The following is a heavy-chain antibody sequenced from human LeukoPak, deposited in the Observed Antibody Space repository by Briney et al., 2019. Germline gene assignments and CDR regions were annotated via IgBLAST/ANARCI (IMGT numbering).Heavy chain of an antibody. J-gene: IGHJ4*02. Sequence: ASGKVSCNASGYTFSSYDINWVRQATGQGLEWRGWMNPNSGNTGYAQKFQGRVTMTRSTSISTAYMELSSLRSEDTAVYYCARGEDYGSGTNFDYWGQGTLVTVSP. D-gene: IGHD3-10*01. CDR2: MNPNSGNT. CDR1: GYTFSSYD. V-gene: IGHV1-8*01. CDR3: ARGEDYGSGTNFDY.